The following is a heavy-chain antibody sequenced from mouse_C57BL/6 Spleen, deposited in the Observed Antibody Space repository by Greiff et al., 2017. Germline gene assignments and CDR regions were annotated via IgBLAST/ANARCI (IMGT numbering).Heavy chain of an antibody. CDR3: ARYDYDDGYYAMDY. V-gene: IGHV2-9-1*01. D-gene: IGHD2-4*01. J-gene: IGHJ4*01. Sequence: VHLVESGPGLVAPSQSLSITCTVSGFSLTSYAISWVRQPPGKGLEWLGVIWTGGGTNYNSALKSRLSISKDNSKSQVFLKMNSLLTDDTARYYCARYDYDDGYYAMDYWGQGTSVTVSS. CDR2: IWTGGGT. CDR1: GFSLTSYA.